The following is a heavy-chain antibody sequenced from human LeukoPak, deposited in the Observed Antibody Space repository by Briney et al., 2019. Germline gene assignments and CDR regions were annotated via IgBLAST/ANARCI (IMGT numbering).Heavy chain of an antibody. V-gene: IGHV4-4*07. CDR3: ARARGYCSSTSCYYWFDP. D-gene: IGHD2-2*01. J-gene: IGHJ5*02. Sequence: SETLSLTCTVSGGSISSYYWSWIRQPAGKGLEWIGRTYTSGSTNYNPSLKSRVTMSVDTSKNQFSLKLSSVTAADTAVYYCARARGYCSSTSCYYWFDPWGQGTLVTVSS. CDR2: TYTSGST. CDR1: GGSISSYY.